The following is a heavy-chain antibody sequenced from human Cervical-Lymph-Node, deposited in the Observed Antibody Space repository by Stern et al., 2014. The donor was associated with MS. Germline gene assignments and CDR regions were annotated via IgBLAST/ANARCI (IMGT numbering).Heavy chain of an antibody. Sequence: QVQLVQSGADVKKPGASLKVSCKASGYTFTDYYMQWVRQAPGQGLEWMGWSHTKSVDTNNARKFQGRVTLTRDTSISTAYLELSRLTYDDTAVYYCARGLATALIADFWGQGTLVTVS. CDR2: SHTKSVDT. J-gene: IGHJ4*02. V-gene: IGHV1-2*02. CDR3: ARGLATALIADF. CDR1: GYTFTDYY. D-gene: IGHD2-21*01.